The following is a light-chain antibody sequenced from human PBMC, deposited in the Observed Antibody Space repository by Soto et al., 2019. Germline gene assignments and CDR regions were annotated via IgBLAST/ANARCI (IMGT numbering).Light chain of an antibody. V-gene: IGKV1-39*01. CDR2: AAS. CDR1: QRITNR. J-gene: IGKJ5*01. CDR3: QQANSFPIT. Sequence: DFQMTQSPSSLSASIGDRVTITCRASQRITNRLNWYQHRPGKAPRLLIYAASSLESGVPSRFSGSASGTDFTLTISSLQPEDFATYYCQQANSFPITFGQGTRLEIK.